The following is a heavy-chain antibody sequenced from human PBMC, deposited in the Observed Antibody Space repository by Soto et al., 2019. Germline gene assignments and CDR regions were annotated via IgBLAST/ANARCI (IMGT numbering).Heavy chain of an antibody. J-gene: IGHJ5*02. D-gene: IGHD2-21*01. V-gene: IGHV4-39*07. CDR2: IYYSGST. CDR1: GGSFSSYY. CDR3: ARIPSP. Sequence: AETLSLTCAVYGGSFSSYYWGWIRQPPGEGLEWIGSIYYSGSTYYNPSLKSRVTISVDRSKNQFSLKLSSVTAADTAVYYCARIPSPWGQGTLVTVSS.